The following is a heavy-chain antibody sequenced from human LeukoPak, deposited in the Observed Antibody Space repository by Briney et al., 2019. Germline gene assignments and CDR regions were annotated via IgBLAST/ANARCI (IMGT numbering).Heavy chain of an antibody. J-gene: IGHJ4*02. CDR1: GFSFSNYW. Sequence: GGSLRLSCAASGFSFSNYWMTWVRQAPGKGLEWVAHINQDGSEEHYMDSVKARFTISRDNAKNSLSLQMNSLRAEDTAVYYCVRDGGVSGYDLLDYWGQGILVTVSS. CDR2: INQDGSEE. V-gene: IGHV3-7*01. D-gene: IGHD5-12*01. CDR3: VRDGGVSGYDLLDY.